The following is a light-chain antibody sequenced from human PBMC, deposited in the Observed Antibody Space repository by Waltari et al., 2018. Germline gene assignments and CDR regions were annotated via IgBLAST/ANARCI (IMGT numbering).Light chain of an antibody. CDR3: SSYRTTNTWV. Sequence: QSALTQPASVSGSPGQSITISSTGTRSDVGGYHYVSWYQQRPGKAPKLIIYEVNNRPSGVSNRLSGSKSGHTASLTISGLQPEDEADYYCSSYRTTNTWVFGGGTKLTVL. V-gene: IGLV2-14*01. J-gene: IGLJ3*02. CDR2: EVN. CDR1: RSDVGGYHY.